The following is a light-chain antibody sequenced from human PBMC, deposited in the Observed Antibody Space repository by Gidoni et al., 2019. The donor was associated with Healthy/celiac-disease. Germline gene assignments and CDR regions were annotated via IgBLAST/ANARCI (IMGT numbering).Light chain of an antibody. V-gene: IGKV1-5*03. Sequence: DIQMTPSPSTLSASVGDRVTITCRASQSISSWLAWYQQKPGKAPKLLIYKASSLESGVPSRFSGSGSGTEFTLTISSLQPDDFATYDCQQYNSYSADFGGGTKVEIK. CDR2: KAS. CDR3: QQYNSYSAD. J-gene: IGKJ4*01. CDR1: QSISSW.